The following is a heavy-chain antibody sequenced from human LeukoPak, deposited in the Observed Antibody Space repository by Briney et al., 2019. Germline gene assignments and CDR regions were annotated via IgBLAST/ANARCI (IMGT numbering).Heavy chain of an antibody. CDR1: GYTFTNYL. CDR3: AREDDYGDQVAY. D-gene: IGHD4-17*01. V-gene: IGHV1-3*01. Sequence: ASVKVSCKASGYTFTNYLMHWVRQAPGQRLEWMGWINAGNGNTKYSQKFQGRVTITRDTSASAAYMELSSVTAADTAVYYCAREDDYGDQVAYWGQGTLVTVSS. CDR2: INAGNGNT. J-gene: IGHJ4*02.